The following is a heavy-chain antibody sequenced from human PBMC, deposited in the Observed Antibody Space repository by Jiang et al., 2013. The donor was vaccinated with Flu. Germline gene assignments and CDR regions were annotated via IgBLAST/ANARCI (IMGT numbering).Heavy chain of an antibody. V-gene: IGHV1-69*01. Sequence: SGAEVKKPGSSVKVSCKASGGTFSSYAISWVRQAPGQGLEWMGGIIPIFGTANYAQTFQGRVTITADESTSTAYMELSSLRSEDTAVYYCARAHQPGIAADDYYYYYMDVWGKGTTVTVSS. CDR1: GGTFSSYA. CDR3: ARAHQPGIAADDYYYYYMDV. D-gene: IGHD6-13*01. CDR2: IIPIFGTA. J-gene: IGHJ6*03.